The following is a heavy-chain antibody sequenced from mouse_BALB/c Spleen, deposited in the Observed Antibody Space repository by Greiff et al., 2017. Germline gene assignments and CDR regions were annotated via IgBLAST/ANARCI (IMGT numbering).Heavy chain of an antibody. D-gene: IGHD3-2*01. CDR3: ARSRQLGLQEAWFAY. CDR2: INPYNGAT. CDR1: GYSFTGYY. Sequence: EVQLQQSGPELVKPGASVKISCKASGYSFTGYYMHWVKQSHVKSLEWIGRINPYNGATSYNQNFKDKASLTVDKSSSTAYMELHSLTSEDSAVYYCARSRQLGLQEAWFAYWGQGTLVTVSA. V-gene: IGHV1-31*01. J-gene: IGHJ3*01.